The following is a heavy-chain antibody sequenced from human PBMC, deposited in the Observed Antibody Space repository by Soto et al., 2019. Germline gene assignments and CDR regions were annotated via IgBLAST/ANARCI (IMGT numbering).Heavy chain of an antibody. CDR3: ARLVYDSRLNYLYFDH. CDR2: VYNDGSS. J-gene: IGHJ4*02. CDR1: GVSISSGNW. V-gene: IGHV4-4*02. Sequence: SETLSLTCDVSGVSISSGNWWSWVRQPPGKGLEWIAEVYNDGSSNYHPSLESRATISVDRSKNQFSLRLSSVTAADTGKYYCARLVYDSRLNYLYFDHWGQGTLVTVSS. D-gene: IGHD3-22*01.